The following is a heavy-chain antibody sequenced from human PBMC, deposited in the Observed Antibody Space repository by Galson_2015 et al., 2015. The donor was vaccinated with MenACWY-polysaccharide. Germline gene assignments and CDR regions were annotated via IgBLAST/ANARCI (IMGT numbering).Heavy chain of an antibody. V-gene: IGHV3-23*01. J-gene: IGHJ4*02. CDR1: GFTFSSNA. D-gene: IGHD6-19*01. CDR3: AISRGFSSGWRYFDY. Sequence: SLRLSCATSGFTFSSNAMSWVRQAPGKGLEWVSAISRTGDSIRYADSVKGRFTISRDASKNTLYLQMSSLRAEDTALYYCAISRGFSSGWRYFDYWGQGTLVTVSA. CDR2: ISRTGDSI.